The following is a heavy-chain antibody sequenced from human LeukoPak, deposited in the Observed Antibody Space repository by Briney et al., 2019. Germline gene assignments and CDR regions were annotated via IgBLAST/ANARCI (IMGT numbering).Heavy chain of an antibody. CDR2: ISYSGTT. CDR3: ARDPITMVRGVINLTRVRDAFDI. J-gene: IGHJ3*02. D-gene: IGHD3-10*01. CDR1: GGSISSSGFY. V-gene: IGHV4-39*07. Sequence: PSETLSLTCTVSGGSISSSGFYWGWFRQPPWKGLEWLATISYSGTTYYNPSHRSRVTISVDMSKNQFSLKLSSVTAADTAVYYCARDPITMVRGVINLTRVRDAFDIWGQGTMVTVSS.